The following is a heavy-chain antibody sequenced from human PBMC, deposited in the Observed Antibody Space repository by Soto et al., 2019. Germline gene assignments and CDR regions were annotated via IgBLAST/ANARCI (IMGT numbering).Heavy chain of an antibody. Sequence: SETLSLTCTVSGGSISSGGYYWSWIRQHPGKGLEWIGYIYYSGSTYYNPSLKSRVTISVDTSKNQLSLKLSSVTAADTAVYYCARGGYSGSYRPGYYFDYWGQGTLVTVSS. CDR3: ARGGYSGSYRPGYYFDY. D-gene: IGHD1-26*01. CDR1: GGSISSGGYY. J-gene: IGHJ4*02. V-gene: IGHV4-31*03. CDR2: IYYSGST.